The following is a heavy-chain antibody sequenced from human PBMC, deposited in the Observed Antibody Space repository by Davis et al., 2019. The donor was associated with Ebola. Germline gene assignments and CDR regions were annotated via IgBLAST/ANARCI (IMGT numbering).Heavy chain of an antibody. CDR1: GFPFRSYG. J-gene: IGHJ6*02. Sequence: PGGSLRLSCAGSGFPFRSYGLHWVRQAPGKGLQRVSSVSSGSLHIFYADSVRGRFTVSRDSAKHSLFLQMNSLRPEDTALYYCGKDLSPGGMDVWGPGTTVIVSS. CDR2: VSSGSLHI. D-gene: IGHD3-16*02. V-gene: IGHV3-21*04. CDR3: GKDLSPGGMDV.